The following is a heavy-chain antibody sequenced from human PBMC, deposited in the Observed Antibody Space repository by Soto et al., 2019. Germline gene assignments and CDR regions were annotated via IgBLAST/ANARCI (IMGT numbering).Heavy chain of an antibody. CDR1: GGTFSSYT. D-gene: IGHD2-15*01. J-gene: IGHJ6*03. CDR2: IIPILGIA. Sequence: QVQLVQSGAEVQKPGSSVKVSCKASGGTFSSYTISWVRQAPGQGLEWMGRIIPILGIANYAQKFQGRVTSTADKSTSTAYMELSSLRSEDTAVYYCARGGHCSGGSCFALPNYYYYYYMDVWGKGTTVTVSS. V-gene: IGHV1-69*02. CDR3: ARGGHCSGGSCFALPNYYYYYYMDV.